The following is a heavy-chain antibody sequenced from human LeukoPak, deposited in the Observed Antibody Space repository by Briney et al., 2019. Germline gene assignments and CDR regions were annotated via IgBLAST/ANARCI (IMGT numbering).Heavy chain of an antibody. Sequence: ASVKVSCKASGYTFTGYYIHWMRQAPGQGLEWMGWMNPNRGDTSYAQKFQGRVTMTRDTSTSTVYMELSSLRSEDTAVYYCARGFYYYDSSVDYWGQGTLVTVSS. CDR2: MNPNRGDT. CDR1: GYTFTGYY. J-gene: IGHJ4*02. V-gene: IGHV1-2*02. CDR3: ARGFYYYDSSVDY. D-gene: IGHD3-22*01.